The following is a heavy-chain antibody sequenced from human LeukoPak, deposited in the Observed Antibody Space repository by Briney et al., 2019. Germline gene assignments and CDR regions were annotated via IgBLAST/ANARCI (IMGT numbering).Heavy chain of an antibody. CDR3: ARENYYYYYMDV. V-gene: IGHV4-59*01. CDR2: IYYSGST. CDR1: GGSISSYY. J-gene: IGHJ6*03. Sequence: SETLSLTCTVSGGSISSYYWSWIRQPPGKGLEWIGYIYYSGSTNYNPSLKSRVTISVDTSKNQFSLKLSSVTAADTAVYYCARENYYYYYMDVWGKGTTVTVSS.